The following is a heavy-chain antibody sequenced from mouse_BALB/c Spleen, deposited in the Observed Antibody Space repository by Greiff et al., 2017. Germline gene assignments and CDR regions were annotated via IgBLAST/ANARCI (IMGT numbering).Heavy chain of an antibody. J-gene: IGHJ3*01. Sequence: VQLQQPGAELVKPGASVKMSCKASGYTFTSYWMHWVKQRPGQGLEWIGVIDPSDSYTSYNQKFKGKATLTVDTSSSTAYMQLSSLTSEDSAVYYCTRSGGYGGAWFAYWGQGTLVTVSA. CDR1: GYTFTSYW. V-gene: IGHV1S127*01. CDR3: TRSGGYGGAWFAY. D-gene: IGHD2-2*01. CDR2: IDPSDSYT.